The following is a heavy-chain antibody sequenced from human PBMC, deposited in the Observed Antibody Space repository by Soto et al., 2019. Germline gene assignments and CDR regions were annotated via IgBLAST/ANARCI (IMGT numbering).Heavy chain of an antibody. Sequence: PGGSLRLSCAASGFTFSSYGMHWVRQAPGKGLEWVAVISYDGSNKYYADSVKGRFTISRDNSKNTLYLQMNSLRAEDTAVYYCAKGYDFWSGNWFDPWGPGTLVTVSS. CDR3: AKGYDFWSGNWFDP. CDR1: GFTFSSYG. J-gene: IGHJ5*02. CDR2: ISYDGSNK. D-gene: IGHD3-3*01. V-gene: IGHV3-30*18.